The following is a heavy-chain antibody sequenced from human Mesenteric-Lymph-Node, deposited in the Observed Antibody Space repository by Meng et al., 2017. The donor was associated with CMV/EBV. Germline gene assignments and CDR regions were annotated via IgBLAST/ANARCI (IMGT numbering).Heavy chain of an antibody. CDR2: ISYDGSNK. Sequence: GESLKISCAASGFTFSSYAMHWVRQAPGKGLEWVAVISYDGSNKYYADSVKGRFTISRDNSKNTLYLQMNSLRAEDTAVYYCARCNHCSSTSCHYYYGMDVWGQGTTVTVSS. V-gene: IGHV3-30*04. CDR3: ARCNHCSSTSCHYYYGMDV. D-gene: IGHD2-2*01. CDR1: GFTFSSYA. J-gene: IGHJ6*02.